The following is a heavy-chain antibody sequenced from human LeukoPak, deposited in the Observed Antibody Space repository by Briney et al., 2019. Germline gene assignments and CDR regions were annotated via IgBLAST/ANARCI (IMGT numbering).Heavy chain of an antibody. J-gene: IGHJ4*02. V-gene: IGHV3-23*01. D-gene: IGHD3-22*01. CDR3: AKGLYSSSYPYYFDY. CDR1: GFTFSSYA. Sequence: GGSLRLSCAASGFTFSSYAMSWVRQAPGEGLEWVSAISGSGGNTCYTDSVKGRFTISRDNSKNTLYLQMNGLRPEDTAVYYCAKGLYSSSYPYYFDYWGQGTLVTVSS. CDR2: ISGSGGNT.